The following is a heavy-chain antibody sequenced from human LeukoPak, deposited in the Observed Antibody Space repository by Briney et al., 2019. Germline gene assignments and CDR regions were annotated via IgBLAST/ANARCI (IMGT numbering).Heavy chain of an antibody. J-gene: IGHJ4*02. CDR2: IYHSGST. CDR3: GRNGDYAIDF. Sequence: SETLSLTCAVSGGSISSGGYSWSWIRQPPGKGLEWIGYIYHSGSTYYNPSLKSRVTISVDKSKNQFSLNLNSVTAADTAIYYCGRNGDYAIDFWGQGILVTVSS. D-gene: IGHD4-17*01. V-gene: IGHV4-30-2*01. CDR1: GGSISSGGYS.